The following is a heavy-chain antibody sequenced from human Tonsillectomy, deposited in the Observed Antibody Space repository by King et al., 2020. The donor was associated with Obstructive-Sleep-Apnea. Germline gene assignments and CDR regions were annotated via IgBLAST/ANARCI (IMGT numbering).Heavy chain of an antibody. D-gene: IGHD5-12*01. CDR1: GGSISSYY. V-gene: IGHV4-59*08. CDR3: ARPRRATSGAFDI. J-gene: IGHJ3*02. Sequence: QLQESGPGLVKPSETLSLTCTVSGGSISSYYLSWIRQPPGKGLEWIGYIYSIGSTNYNPSLKSRVTISVDTSKNQFSLTLSSVTAADTAVYYCARPRRATSGAFDIWGQGTMVTVSS. CDR2: IYSIGST.